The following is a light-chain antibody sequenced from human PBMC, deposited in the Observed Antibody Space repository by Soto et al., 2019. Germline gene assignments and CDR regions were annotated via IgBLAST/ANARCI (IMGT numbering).Light chain of an antibody. CDR3: QHYYNYPWT. CDR1: QDIHNY. Sequence: AVLLTQSPSSFSASTGDRATITCRASQDIHNYLAWYQQVPGKAPKLLLYAASILQTGVPSRFSGSGSGTDFTLPLDGLQSEDFATYFCQHYYNYPWTFGQGTTVE. V-gene: IGKV1-8*01. CDR2: AAS. J-gene: IGKJ1*01.